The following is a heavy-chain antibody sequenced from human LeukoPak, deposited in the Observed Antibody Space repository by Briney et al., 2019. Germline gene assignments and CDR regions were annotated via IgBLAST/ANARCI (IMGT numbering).Heavy chain of an antibody. Sequence: GGSLRLSCAASAFTFSSYAMTWVRQAPEKGLEWVSAISGGVVTTYYADSVKGRFTISRDNSKNTLYLQMDSLRAEDTAVYYCAKEISGDPFFDYWGQGTLVTVSS. CDR3: AKEISGDPFFDY. CDR1: AFTFSSYA. CDR2: ISGGVVTT. V-gene: IGHV3-23*01. J-gene: IGHJ4*02. D-gene: IGHD7-27*01.